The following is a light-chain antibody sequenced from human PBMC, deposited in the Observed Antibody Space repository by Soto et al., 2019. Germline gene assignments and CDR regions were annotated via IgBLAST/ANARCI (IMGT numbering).Light chain of an antibody. CDR3: QQYGSSEII. V-gene: IGKV3-20*01. CDR1: QSVSNSY. Sequence: EIVMTQSPATLSVSPGERATLSCRASQSVSNSYLAWYQQKPGQAPRLLIYDISSRATGIPDRFSGSVSGTDFTLTITRLEPEDFAVFYCQQYGSSEIIFGQGTRLEIK. CDR2: DIS. J-gene: IGKJ5*01.